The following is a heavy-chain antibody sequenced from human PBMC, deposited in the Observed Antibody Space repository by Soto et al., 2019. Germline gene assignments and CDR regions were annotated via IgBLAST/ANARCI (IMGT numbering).Heavy chain of an antibody. V-gene: IGHV4-59*01. J-gene: IGHJ4*02. D-gene: IGHD6-19*01. Sequence: ETLSLTCTVSGGSISSYYWSWIRQPPGKGLEWIGYIYYSGSTNYNPSLKSRVTISVDTSKNQFSLKLSSVTAADTAVYYCASWYSSGWYMDYWGQGTLVTVSS. CDR1: GGSISSYY. CDR3: ASWYSSGWYMDY. CDR2: IYYSGST.